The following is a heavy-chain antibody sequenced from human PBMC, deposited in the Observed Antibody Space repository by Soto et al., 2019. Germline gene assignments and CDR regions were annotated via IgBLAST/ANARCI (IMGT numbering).Heavy chain of an antibody. CDR1: GKSLSGYY. D-gene: IGHD1-26*01. Sequence: QVQLQQWGAGLLKPSETLSLTCAVYGKSLSGYYWSWIRQPPGKALEWIGEINHSGNTNYNPSLKSRVTISVDTSKNLLFLNLSSVTAADTAMYYCARHHVRGRTIAGAAEFWGQGTLVTVSS. V-gene: IGHV4-34*01. J-gene: IGHJ4*02. CDR3: ARHHVRGRTIAGAAEF. CDR2: INHSGNT.